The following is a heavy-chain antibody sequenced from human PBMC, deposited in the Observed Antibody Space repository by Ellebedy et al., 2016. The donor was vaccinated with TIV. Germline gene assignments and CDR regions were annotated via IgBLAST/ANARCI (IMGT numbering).Heavy chain of an antibody. D-gene: IGHD3-10*01. CDR3: ARDDGGPAGP. V-gene: IGHV3-7*03. CDR1: GFTFSIYW. J-gene: IGHJ5*02. Sequence: PGGSLRLSCVTSGFTFSIYWMSWVRQAPGKGLEWVANTDQDGRVKFYVDSVEGRFTITRDNAKNSLYMQMNSLRAEDTAVYYCARDDGGPAGPWGQGTLVTVSS. CDR2: TDQDGRVK.